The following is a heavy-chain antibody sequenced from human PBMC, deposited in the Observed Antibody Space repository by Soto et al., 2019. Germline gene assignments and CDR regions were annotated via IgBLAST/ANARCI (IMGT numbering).Heavy chain of an antibody. V-gene: IGHV4-30-4*01. CDR3: ARGGDDYNLGRDY. D-gene: IGHD4-4*01. J-gene: IGHJ4*02. CDR1: GGSISSGDYY. Sequence: QVQLQESGPGLVKPSQTLSLTCTVSGGSISSGDYYWSWIRQPPGKGLEWIGYIYYSGSTYYNPSLMSRVTISVDTSKHQFSLKLSSVTAADTAVYYCARGGDDYNLGRDYWGLGTLVTVSS. CDR2: IYYSGST.